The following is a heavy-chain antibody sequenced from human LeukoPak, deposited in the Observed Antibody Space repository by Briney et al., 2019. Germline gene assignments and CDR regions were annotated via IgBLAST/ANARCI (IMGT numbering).Heavy chain of an antibody. CDR3: ARSHRSFASGSGDY. Sequence: PGGSLRLSGAASXFTFSVYLMSWVRQAPGKGLEWLANINQDGSEKYYVDSVKGRFSISRDNAKNSLFLQMNSLRDEDTAVYFCARSHRSFASGSGDYWGQGTLVTVSS. CDR2: INQDGSEK. V-gene: IGHV3-7*05. CDR1: XFTFSVYL. J-gene: IGHJ4*02. D-gene: IGHD3-10*01.